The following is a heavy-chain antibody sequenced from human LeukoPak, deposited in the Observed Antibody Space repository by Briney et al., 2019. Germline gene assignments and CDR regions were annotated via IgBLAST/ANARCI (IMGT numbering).Heavy chain of an antibody. J-gene: IGHJ1*01. CDR3: ATGGDFFYSH. CDR2: AYGDVNSK. CDR1: GFRFNSYG. V-gene: IGHV3-33*01. D-gene: IGHD2-21*01. Sequence: GGSLRLSCAASGFRFNSYGVHWVRQAPGTGLEWVAVAYGDVNSKYYADSVKGRFTISKDISENILYLQMSSLRVEDTAKYFCATGGDFFYSHWGQGTLVTVSS.